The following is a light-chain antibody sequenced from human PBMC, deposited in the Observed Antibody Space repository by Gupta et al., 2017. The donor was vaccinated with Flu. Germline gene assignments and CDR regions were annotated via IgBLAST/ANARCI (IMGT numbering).Light chain of an antibody. CDR2: CAS. CDR1: CSCYDCINNKYN. Sequence: SLAGPATINCKASCSCYDCINNKYNLAWYQQKTGHPPKLLIYCASICESEVPDRFSGSGFYIDFTLTVSCRQGEDVAVYYCHQEHSTPCSFGQGTKLEIK. J-gene: IGKJ2*02. V-gene: IGKV4-1*01. CDR3: HQEHSTPCS.